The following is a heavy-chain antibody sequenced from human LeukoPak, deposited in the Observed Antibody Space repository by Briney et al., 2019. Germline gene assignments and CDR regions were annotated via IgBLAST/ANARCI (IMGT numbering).Heavy chain of an antibody. CDR3: ARDPGYSYAMDS. CDR2: ISHGSNRI. V-gene: IGHV3-48*01. J-gene: IGHJ4*02. CDR1: GFTFNSYS. Sequence: GGSLRLSCAASGFTFNSYSMNWVRQAPGRGLEWISYISHGSNRIFYADFVEGRFTVSRDDAKNALYLQMNSLRVEDTAVYYCARDPGYSYAMDSWGQGTLVIVSS. D-gene: IGHD5-18*01.